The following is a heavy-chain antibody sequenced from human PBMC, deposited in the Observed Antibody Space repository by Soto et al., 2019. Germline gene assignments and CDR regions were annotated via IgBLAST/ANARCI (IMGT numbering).Heavy chain of an antibody. CDR3: VRDDGTSFES. CDR1: GFTFSSYW. V-gene: IGHV3-74*01. Sequence: EVHLVESGGGLVQPGGSLRLSCAASGFTFSSYWMHWVRQAPGKGLVWVSRIKHDGRGTSYADSVKGRFTIYRDNAKNTLYRQMNSLRAEDTAVYYCVRDDGTSFESWGQGTLVTVSS. J-gene: IGHJ4*02. D-gene: IGHD1-7*01. CDR2: IKHDGRGT.